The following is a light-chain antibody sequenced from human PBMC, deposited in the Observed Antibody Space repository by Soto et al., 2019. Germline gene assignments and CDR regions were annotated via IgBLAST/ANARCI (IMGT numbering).Light chain of an antibody. J-gene: IGKJ4*01. CDR1: QSVSSSY. Sequence: EIVMTQSPATLSVSPGERATLSCRASQSVSSSYLAWYQQKPGQAPRLLIYGASTRATGIPARFSGSGSGTEFTLTISSLQSEDFAVYYCQQYNNWPHFGGGTKVEIK. V-gene: IGKV3-15*01. CDR2: GAS. CDR3: QQYNNWPH.